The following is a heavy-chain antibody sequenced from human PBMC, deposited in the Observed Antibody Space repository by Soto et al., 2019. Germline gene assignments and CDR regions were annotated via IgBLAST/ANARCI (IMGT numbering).Heavy chain of an antibody. CDR2: ISGSGGST. CDR1: GFTFSSYA. D-gene: IGHD3-22*01. CDR3: AKDRFLVVISGGYFDY. J-gene: IGHJ4*02. V-gene: IGHV3-23*01. Sequence: EVQLLESGGGLVQPGGSLRLSCAASGFTFSSYAMSWVRQAPGKGLEWVSAISGSGGSTYYADSVKGRFTISRDNSKNTLYLQMNSLRAEDTAVYYCAKDRFLVVISGGYFDYWGQGTLVTVSS.